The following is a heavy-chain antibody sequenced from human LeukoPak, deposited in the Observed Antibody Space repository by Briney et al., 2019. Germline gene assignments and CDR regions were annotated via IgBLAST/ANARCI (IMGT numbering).Heavy chain of an antibody. D-gene: IGHD1-1*01. J-gene: IGHJ6*03. CDR1: GYSISSGYY. Sequence: SETLSLTCAVSGYSISSGYYWGWIQQPPGKGLEWIGSIYHSGSTYYNPSLKSRVTISVDTSKNQFSLKLSSVTAADTAVYYCARNWNALSYYYYYMDVWGKGTTVTVSS. CDR3: ARNWNALSYYYYYMDV. V-gene: IGHV4-38-2*01. CDR2: IYHSGST.